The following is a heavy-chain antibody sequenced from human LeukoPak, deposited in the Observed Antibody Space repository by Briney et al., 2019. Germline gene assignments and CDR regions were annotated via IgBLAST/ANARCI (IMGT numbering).Heavy chain of an antibody. CDR2: IKQDGSDE. CDR1: GSTVSSYW. Sequence: PGGSLRLSCVASGSTVSSYWMSWVRQAPGKGLEWVAIIKQDGSDEYYVDSVKGRFTISRDNAKNSLYPQMNSLRAEDTAVYYCAKYYDFWSGYRPTFDYWGQRTLVTVSS. J-gene: IGHJ4*02. V-gene: IGHV3-7*01. CDR3: AKYYDFWSGYRPTFDY. D-gene: IGHD3-3*01.